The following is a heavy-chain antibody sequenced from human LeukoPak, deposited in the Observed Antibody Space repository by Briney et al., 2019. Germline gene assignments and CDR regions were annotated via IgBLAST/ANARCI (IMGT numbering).Heavy chain of an antibody. Sequence: GGSLRLSCAASGFTFSSYAMSWVRQAPGKGLEWLSAISGSGGSTYYADSVKGRFTISRDNSKNTLYLQMNSLRAEDTAVYYCAKSPSSGWYRGAPDYWGQGALVTVSS. V-gene: IGHV3-23*01. D-gene: IGHD6-19*01. CDR3: AKSPSSGWYRGAPDY. J-gene: IGHJ4*02. CDR2: ISGSGGST. CDR1: GFTFSSYA.